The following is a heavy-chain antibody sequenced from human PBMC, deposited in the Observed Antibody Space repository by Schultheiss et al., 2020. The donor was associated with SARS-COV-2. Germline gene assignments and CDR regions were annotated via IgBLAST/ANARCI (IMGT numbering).Heavy chain of an antibody. CDR2: ISGSGGST. V-gene: IGHV3-23*01. J-gene: IGHJ4*02. Sequence: GGSLRLSCAASGFTFSSYAMSWVLQAPGKGLEWVSAISGSGGSTYYADSVKGRFTISRDNSKNTLYLQMNSLRAEDTAVYYCAKVHYHSGSSFFDYWGQGTLVTVSS. CDR1: GFTFSSYA. D-gene: IGHD1-26*01. CDR3: AKVHYHSGSSFFDY.